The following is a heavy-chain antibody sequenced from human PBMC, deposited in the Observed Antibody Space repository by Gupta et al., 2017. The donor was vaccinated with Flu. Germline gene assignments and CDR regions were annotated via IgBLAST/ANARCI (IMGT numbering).Heavy chain of an antibody. CDR1: NTW. J-gene: IGHJ4*02. D-gene: IGHD3-22*01. Sequence: NTWMSWVRQAPGKGLEWVGRIKSKTDGGTTDYAAPVKGRFTISRDDSKNTLYLQMKSLKTEDTAVYYCTTASRRLLQFDYWGQGTLVTVSS. CDR2: IKSKTDGGTT. CDR3: TTASRRLLQFDY. V-gene: IGHV3-15*01.